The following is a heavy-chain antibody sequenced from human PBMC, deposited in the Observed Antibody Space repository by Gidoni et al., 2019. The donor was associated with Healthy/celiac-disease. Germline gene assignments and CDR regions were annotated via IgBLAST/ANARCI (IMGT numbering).Heavy chain of an antibody. Sequence: EVQLLESGGGLVKPVGSLRLSCPVYGFTFSTYTMNWVRQAPGKGLEWVSSISTSSTYIYYADSVKGRFTISRDNAKNSLYLQMDSLRAEDSAVYFCGVPGGHYWGQGTLVTVSS. V-gene: IGHV3-21*02. CDR1: GFTFSTYT. CDR2: ISTSSTYI. J-gene: IGHJ4*02. D-gene: IGHD6-25*01. CDR3: GVPGGHY.